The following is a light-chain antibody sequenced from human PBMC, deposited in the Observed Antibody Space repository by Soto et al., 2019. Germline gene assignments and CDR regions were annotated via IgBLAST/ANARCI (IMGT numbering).Light chain of an antibody. CDR3: CSYASRDTYV. CDR2: ECS. J-gene: IGLJ1*01. V-gene: IGLV2-23*01. Sequence: QSVLTQPASVSGSPGQSITISCTGTSNDLWSYNLVFWYQQHAGNAPKLMIYECSKRPSGVSNRFSGSKSGNTASLTISGLQAEDEADYYCCSYASRDTYVFGTGTKVTVL. CDR1: SNDLWSYNL.